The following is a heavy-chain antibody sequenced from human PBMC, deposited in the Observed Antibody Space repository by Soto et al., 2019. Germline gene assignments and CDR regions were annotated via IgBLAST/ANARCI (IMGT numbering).Heavy chain of an antibody. CDR1: GGSISSYY. Sequence: NPSETLSLTCTVSGGSISSYYWSWIRQPPGKGLEWIGYIYYSGSTNYNPSLKSRVTISVDTSKNQFSLKLSSVTAADTAVYYCARDSSGPYYYYYGMDVWGQGTTVTVSS. V-gene: IGHV4-59*01. CDR2: IYYSGST. CDR3: ARDSSGPYYYYYGMDV. D-gene: IGHD3-22*01. J-gene: IGHJ6*02.